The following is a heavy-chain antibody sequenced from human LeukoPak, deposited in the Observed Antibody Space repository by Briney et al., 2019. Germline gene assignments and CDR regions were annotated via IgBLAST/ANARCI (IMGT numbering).Heavy chain of an antibody. J-gene: IGHJ4*02. V-gene: IGHV4-34*01. CDR2: INHSGST. Sequence: SETLSLTCAVYGGSFSGYYWSWIRQPPGKGLEWIGEINHSGSTNYNSSLKSRVTISVDTSKNQFSLKLSSVTAADTAVYYCARGVTTVTTSIPFDYWGQGTLVTVSS. CDR1: GGSFSGYY. D-gene: IGHD4-11*01. CDR3: ARGVTTVTTSIPFDY.